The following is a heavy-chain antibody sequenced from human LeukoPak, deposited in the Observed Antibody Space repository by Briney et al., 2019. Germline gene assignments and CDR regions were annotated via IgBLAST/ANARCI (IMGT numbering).Heavy chain of an antibody. CDR1: GFIFSDHY. D-gene: IGHD1-14*01. CDR2: STNKASGYTT. CDR3: VRGRNSFDY. Sequence: GGSLRLSCAVSGFIFSDHYMDWVRQAPGKGPECIARSTNKASGYTTHYAASVQGRFTISRDDSKNTLFLQVNSLKNEDTAVYFCVRGRNSFDYWGQGTLVSVSS. J-gene: IGHJ4*02. V-gene: IGHV3-72*01.